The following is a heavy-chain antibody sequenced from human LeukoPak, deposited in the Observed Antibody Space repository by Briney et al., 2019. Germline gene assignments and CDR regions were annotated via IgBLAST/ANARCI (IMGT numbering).Heavy chain of an antibody. CDR3: ATSGYSGYGIDY. J-gene: IGHJ4*02. D-gene: IGHD5-12*01. Sequence: PGGSLRLSCAVSGFTFSNYWMTWVRQAPGKGLEWVANIKQDGSDTYCVDSAKGRFTISRDNAKNSLYLEMNSLRVEDTAVYYCATSGYSGYGIDYWGQGTLVAVSS. CDR1: GFTFSNYW. CDR2: IKQDGSDT. V-gene: IGHV3-7*03.